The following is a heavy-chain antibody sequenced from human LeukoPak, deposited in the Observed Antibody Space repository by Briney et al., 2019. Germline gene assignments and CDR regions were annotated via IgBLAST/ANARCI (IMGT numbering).Heavy chain of an antibody. Sequence: PSETLSLTCTVSGGSISSYYWSWIRQPAGKGLEWIGRIYTSGSTNYNPSLKSRVTMSVDTSKNQFSLKLSSVTAADTAVYYCARGSYGLRFLEWLVFDYWGQGTLVTVSS. CDR2: IYTSGST. CDR3: ARGSYGLRFLEWLVFDY. J-gene: IGHJ4*02. CDR1: GGSISSYY. V-gene: IGHV4-4*07. D-gene: IGHD3-3*01.